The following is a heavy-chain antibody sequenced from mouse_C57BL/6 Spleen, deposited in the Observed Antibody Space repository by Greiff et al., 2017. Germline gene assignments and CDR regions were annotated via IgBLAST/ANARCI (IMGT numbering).Heavy chain of an antibody. CDR3: ARGALTGTRYFDV. V-gene: IGHV1-81*01. CDR1: GYTFTSYG. CDR2: IYPRSGNT. D-gene: IGHD4-1*01. J-gene: IGHJ1*03. Sequence: QVQLQQSGAELARPGASVKLSCKASGYTFTSYGISWVKQRTGQGLEWIGEIYPRSGNTYYNEKFKGKATLTADKSSSTAYMELRSLTSEDSAVYYCARGALTGTRYFDVWGTGTTVTVSS.